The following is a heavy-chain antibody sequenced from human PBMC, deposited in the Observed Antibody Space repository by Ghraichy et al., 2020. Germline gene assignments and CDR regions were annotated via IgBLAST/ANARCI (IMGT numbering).Heavy chain of an antibody. J-gene: IGHJ4*02. CDR2: ISVYNGNT. V-gene: IGHV1-18*04. Sequence: ASVKVSCKASGYTFVSYGINWVRQAPGQGLEWMGWISVYNGNTNYAQKFQDRVSMTTDTSTSTTYMEVRSLRSDDTAVYYCARDATVWGSYRYMDYWGQGTLVTVSS. CDR3: ARDATVWGSYRYMDY. CDR1: GYTFVSYG. D-gene: IGHD3-16*02.